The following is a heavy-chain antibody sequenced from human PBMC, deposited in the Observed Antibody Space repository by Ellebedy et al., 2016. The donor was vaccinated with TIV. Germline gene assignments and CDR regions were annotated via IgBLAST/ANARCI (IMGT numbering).Heavy chain of an antibody. Sequence: GESLKISXAASGFTFSSYAMSWVRQAPGKGLEWVANIKQDGSEKYYVDSVKGRFTISRDNAKNSLYLQMNSLRAEDTAVYYCARDGAWFGDFAFDYWGQGTLVTVSS. CDR1: GFTFSSYA. CDR3: ARDGAWFGDFAFDY. CDR2: IKQDGSEK. D-gene: IGHD3-10*01. V-gene: IGHV3-7*01. J-gene: IGHJ4*02.